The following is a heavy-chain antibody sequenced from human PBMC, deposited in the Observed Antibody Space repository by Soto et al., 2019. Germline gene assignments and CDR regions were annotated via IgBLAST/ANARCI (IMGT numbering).Heavy chain of an antibody. CDR3: ARALHTGYCSGGSCPNWYFDL. D-gene: IGHD2-15*01. CDR1: GGTFSSYT. CDR2: IIPILGIA. J-gene: IGHJ2*01. Sequence: ASVKVSCKASGGTFSSYTISWVRQAPGQGLEWMGRIIPILGIANYAQKFQGRVTITADKSTSTAYMELSSLRSEDTAVYYCARALHTGYCSGGSCPNWYFDLWGRGTLVTVSS. V-gene: IGHV1-69*02.